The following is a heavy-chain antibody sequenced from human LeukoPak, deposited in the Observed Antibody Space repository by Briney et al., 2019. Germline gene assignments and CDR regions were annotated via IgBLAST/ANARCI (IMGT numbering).Heavy chain of an antibody. Sequence: PGGSLRLSCAASGFTFSDNYMSWIRQAPGKGLEWVSYISSSGNTTYNADSVKGRFSITRDNAKNSLYLQMNSLRAEDTAVYYCHGSGSYLKDFDYWGQGTLVTVSS. CDR1: GFTFSDNY. V-gene: IGHV3-11*01. D-gene: IGHD3-10*01. CDR3: HGSGSYLKDFDY. J-gene: IGHJ4*02. CDR2: ISSSGNTT.